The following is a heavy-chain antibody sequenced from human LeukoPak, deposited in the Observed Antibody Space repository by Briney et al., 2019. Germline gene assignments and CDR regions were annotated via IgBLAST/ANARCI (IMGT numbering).Heavy chain of an antibody. Sequence: SETLSLTCTVSGGSISTYYWSWIRQPAGKGLEWIGRIYMRGRTNYNPSLQSRVTMSVDTSKNQFSLKLRSVTDADTAVYYCARETPDTAMASYYFDQWGQGTLVTVSS. CDR3: ARETPDTAMASYYFDQ. CDR1: GGSISTYY. V-gene: IGHV4-4*07. J-gene: IGHJ4*02. D-gene: IGHD5-18*01. CDR2: IYMRGRT.